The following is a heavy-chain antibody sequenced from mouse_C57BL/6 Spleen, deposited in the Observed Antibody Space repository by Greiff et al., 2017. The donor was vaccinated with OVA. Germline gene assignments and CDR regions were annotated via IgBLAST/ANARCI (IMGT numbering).Heavy chain of an antibody. D-gene: IGHD2-4*01. CDR1: GFSLTSYG. CDR3: ARHGGDYDFMDY. Sequence: VKLMESGPGLVAPSQSLSITCTVSGFSLTSYGVHWVRQPPGKGLEWLVVIWSDGSTTYNSALKSRLSISKDNSKSQVFLKMNSLQTDDTAMYYCARHGGDYDFMDYWGQGTSVTVSS. CDR2: IWSDGST. V-gene: IGHV2-6-1*01. J-gene: IGHJ4*01.